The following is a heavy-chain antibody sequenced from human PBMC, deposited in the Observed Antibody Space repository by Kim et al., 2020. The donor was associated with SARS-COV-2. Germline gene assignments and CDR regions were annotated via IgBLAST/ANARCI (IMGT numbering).Heavy chain of an antibody. CDR2: ISAYNGNT. J-gene: IGHJ4*02. CDR3: ARINYYDSSGPPDY. V-gene: IGHV1-18*01. Sequence: ASVKVSCKASGYTFTSYGISWVRQAPGQGLEWMGWISAYNGNTNYAQKLQGRVTMTTDTSTSTAYMELRSLRSDDTAVYYCARINYYDSSGPPDYWGQGTLVTVSS. CDR1: GYTFTSYG. D-gene: IGHD3-22*01.